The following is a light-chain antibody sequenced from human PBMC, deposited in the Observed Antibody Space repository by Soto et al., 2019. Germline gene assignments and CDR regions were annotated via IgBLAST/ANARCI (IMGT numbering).Light chain of an antibody. Sequence: QSALTQPASVSGSPGQSITISCTGTSSDIGDYKYVSWYQQHPGNPPKLIIYDVSDRPSGVSNRFSGSKSGNTASLTISGFQAEDEANYYCSSYTITSAYWVFGGGTKLTVL. CDR3: SSYTITSAYWV. CDR2: DVS. J-gene: IGLJ3*02. CDR1: SSDIGDYKY. V-gene: IGLV2-14*03.